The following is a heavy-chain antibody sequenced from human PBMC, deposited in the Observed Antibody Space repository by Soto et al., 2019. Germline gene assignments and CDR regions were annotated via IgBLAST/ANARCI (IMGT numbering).Heavy chain of an antibody. CDR3: ARYRREAVAGYTLDN. CDR2: VYNSGST. Sequence: SETLSLTCTVSGGSISSNYWTWIRQPPGKGLEWIGYVYNSGSTNYNPSLKSRVTISEDTSRSQFSLKVNSMTAADTAVYYCARYRREAVAGYTLDNWGQGMLFTVSS. CDR1: GGSISSNY. J-gene: IGHJ4*02. V-gene: IGHV4-59*01. D-gene: IGHD6-13*01.